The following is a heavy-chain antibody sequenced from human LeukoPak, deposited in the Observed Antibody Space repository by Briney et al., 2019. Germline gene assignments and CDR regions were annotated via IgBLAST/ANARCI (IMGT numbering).Heavy chain of an antibody. Sequence: PSETVSLTCTVSGGSISSYYWSWIRQPAGKGLEWIGRIYTSGSTNYNPSLKSRVTMSVDTSKNQFSLKLSSVTAADTAVYYCARARIAVAGVSIVDYFDYWGQGTLVTVSS. D-gene: IGHD6-19*01. V-gene: IGHV4-4*07. J-gene: IGHJ4*02. CDR2: IYTSGST. CDR1: GGSISSYY. CDR3: ARARIAVAGVSIVDYFDY.